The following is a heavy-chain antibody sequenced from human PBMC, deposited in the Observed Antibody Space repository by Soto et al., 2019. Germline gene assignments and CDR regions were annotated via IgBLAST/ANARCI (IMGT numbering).Heavy chain of an antibody. V-gene: IGHV1-18*01. D-gene: IGHD3-10*01. CDR3: ARGPMVRGVNDAFDI. CDR1: GYTFTSYG. CDR2: ISAYNGNT. Sequence: ASVKVSCKASGYTFTSYGISWVRQAPGQGLEWMGWISAYNGNTNYAQKLQGRVTMTTDTSTSTAYMELRSLRSDDTAVYYCARGPMVRGVNDAFDIWGQGTMVTVSS. J-gene: IGHJ3*02.